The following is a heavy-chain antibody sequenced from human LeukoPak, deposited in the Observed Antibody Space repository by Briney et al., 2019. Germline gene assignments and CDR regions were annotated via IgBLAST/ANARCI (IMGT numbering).Heavy chain of an antibody. Sequence: PGGSLRLSCAASGFTFSSYAMHWVRQAPGKGLEWVAVISYDGSNKYYADSVKGRFTISRDNSKNTLYLQMNSLRAEDTAVYYCAREGIAVAGTSKAFDIWGQGTMVTVSS. J-gene: IGHJ3*02. CDR2: ISYDGSNK. V-gene: IGHV3-30*04. CDR3: AREGIAVAGTSKAFDI. CDR1: GFTFSSYA. D-gene: IGHD6-19*01.